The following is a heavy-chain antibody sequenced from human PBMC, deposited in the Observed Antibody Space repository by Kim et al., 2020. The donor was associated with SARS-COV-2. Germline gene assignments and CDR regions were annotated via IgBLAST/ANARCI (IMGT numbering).Heavy chain of an antibody. V-gene: IGHV3-74*01. J-gene: IGHJ4*02. CDR3: ARRMYSNGWYYFDY. D-gene: IGHD6-19*01. Sequence: YAESVEGRFTISRDNAKNTLYLQMNSLRAEDTAVYYCARRMYSNGWYYFDYWGQGTLVTVSS.